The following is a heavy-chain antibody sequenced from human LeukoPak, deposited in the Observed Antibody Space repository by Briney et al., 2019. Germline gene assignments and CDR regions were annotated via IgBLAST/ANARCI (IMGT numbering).Heavy chain of an antibody. CDR1: GGSISSYY. Sequence: SETLSLTCTVSGGSISSYYWSWIRQPPGKGLEWIGYIYYSGSTNYNPSLKSRVTISVDTSKNQFSLKLSSVTAADTAVYYCARTNYYDSSAYDYWGQGTLVTVSS. D-gene: IGHD3-22*01. V-gene: IGHV4-59*01. J-gene: IGHJ4*02. CDR3: ARTNYYDSSAYDY. CDR2: IYYSGST.